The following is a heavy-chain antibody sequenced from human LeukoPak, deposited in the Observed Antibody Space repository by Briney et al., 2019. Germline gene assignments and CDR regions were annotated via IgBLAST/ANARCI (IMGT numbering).Heavy chain of an antibody. CDR2: IQNSGST. V-gene: IGHV4-59*13. D-gene: IGHD5-24*01. CDR1: GGAISTFY. CDR3: ARGYGYNSEY. Sequence: SETLSLTCSVSGGAISTFYWIWIRQPPGKGLEWIGCIQNSGSTEYNPSLESRVTISVDRSRNQFSLKLTSVTAADTAVYFRARGYGYNSEYWGQGTLVTVSP. J-gene: IGHJ4*02.